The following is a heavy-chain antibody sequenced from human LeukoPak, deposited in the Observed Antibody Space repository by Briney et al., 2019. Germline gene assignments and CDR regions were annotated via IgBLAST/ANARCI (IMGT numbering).Heavy chain of an antibody. CDR1: GGSFSGYY. Sequence: SETLSLTCAVYGGSFSGYYWSWIRQPPGKGLEWIGYIHHSGSSYYNPSLKSRVIISVDTSKNQFSLKLNSVTAADTAVYYCANYGSGSYRFDPWGQGTLVTVSS. CDR3: ANYGSGSYRFDP. D-gene: IGHD3-10*01. CDR2: IHHSGSS. V-gene: IGHV4-34*09. J-gene: IGHJ5*02.